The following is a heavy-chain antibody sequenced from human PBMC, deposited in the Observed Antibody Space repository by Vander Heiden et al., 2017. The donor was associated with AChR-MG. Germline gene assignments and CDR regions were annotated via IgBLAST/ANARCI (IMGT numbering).Heavy chain of an antibody. CDR2: IKQDGSEK. V-gene: IGHV3-7*01. CDR3: ARGRRVPAIMGNWFDP. D-gene: IGHD2-2*01. J-gene: IGHJ5*02. Sequence: EVQLVESGGGLVQPGGSLRLSCAASGFTFSSDWMSWVRQAPGKGLEWVANIKQDGSEKYSVDSVKGRFTISRDNAKNSLYLQMNSLRAEDTAVYYCARGRRVPAIMGNWFDPWGQGTLVTVSS. CDR1: GFTFSSDW.